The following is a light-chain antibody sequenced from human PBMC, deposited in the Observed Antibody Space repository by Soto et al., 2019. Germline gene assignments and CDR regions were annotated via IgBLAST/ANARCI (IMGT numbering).Light chain of an antibody. CDR3: QPVNTFPYT. CDR1: QDVNIW. CDR2: GAS. J-gene: IGKJ2*01. Sequence: DIQMTQSPSSVAASVGDRVTITCRASQDVNIWLAWYQQRPGKAPKLLIFGASNLHSGAPSRFSGSGIGSDFTLTISGLEPEDFATYYCQPVNTFPYTFGQGPTVEIK. V-gene: IGKV1-12*01.